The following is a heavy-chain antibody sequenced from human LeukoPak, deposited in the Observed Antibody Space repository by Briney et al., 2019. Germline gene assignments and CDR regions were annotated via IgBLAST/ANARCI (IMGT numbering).Heavy chain of an antibody. CDR2: INHGGST. CDR3: ATFGYDDYDY. D-gene: IGHD4-17*01. V-gene: IGHV4-34*01. Sequence: SETLSLTCTVSGQSMSRGYYWSWIRQPPGKGLEWIGEINHGGSTNYNPSLKSRVTISVDTSKNQFSLKVSSVTAADTAVYYCATFGYDDYDYWGQGTLVTVSS. CDR1: GQSMSRGYY. J-gene: IGHJ4*02.